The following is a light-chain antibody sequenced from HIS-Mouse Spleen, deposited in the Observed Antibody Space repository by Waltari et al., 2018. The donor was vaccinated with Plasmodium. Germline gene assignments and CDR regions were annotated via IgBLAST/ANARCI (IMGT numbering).Light chain of an antibody. Sequence: SYVLTQPPSVSVAPGQTARITCGGNNIGSKSVHWYQQKPGQAPVLVVYDDSDRPSGSPERFAGSNSGNTATLTISRVEAGDEADYYCQVWDSSSDHYAFGTGTKVTVL. CDR3: QVWDSSSDHYA. J-gene: IGLJ1*01. CDR1: NIGSKS. V-gene: IGLV3-21*02. CDR2: DDS.